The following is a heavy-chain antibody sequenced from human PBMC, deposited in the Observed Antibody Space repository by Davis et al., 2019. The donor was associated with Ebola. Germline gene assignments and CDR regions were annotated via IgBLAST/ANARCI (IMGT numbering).Heavy chain of an antibody. CDR1: GFTFSSYA. D-gene: IGHD1-26*01. V-gene: IGHV3-23*01. Sequence: GGPLRLSCAASGFTFSSYALSWVRQPPGKGLDWVSSISDSGSSTYYADSVKGRFTISRDNSKNTLYLQMNSLRAEDTAVYYCAKDEWDPTGYYGMDVWGKGTTVTVSS. J-gene: IGHJ6*04. CDR3: AKDEWDPTGYYGMDV. CDR2: ISDSGSST.